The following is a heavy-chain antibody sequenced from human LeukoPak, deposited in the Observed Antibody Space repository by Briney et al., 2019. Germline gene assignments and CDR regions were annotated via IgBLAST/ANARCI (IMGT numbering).Heavy chain of an antibody. CDR3: ARAYGTWIQLWSDHGYYFDY. Sequence: SVKVSCKASGGTFSSYAISWVRQAPGQGLEWMGGIIPIFGTANYAQKFQGRVTTTADKSTSTAYMELSSLRSEDTAVYYCARAYGTWIQLWSDHGYYFDYWGQGTLVTVSS. CDR1: GGTFSSYA. D-gene: IGHD5-18*01. V-gene: IGHV1-69*06. J-gene: IGHJ4*02. CDR2: IIPIFGTA.